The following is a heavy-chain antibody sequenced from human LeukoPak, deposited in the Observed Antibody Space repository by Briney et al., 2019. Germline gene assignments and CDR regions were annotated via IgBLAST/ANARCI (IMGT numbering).Heavy chain of an antibody. CDR3: ARVDGGSGWYYFDY. Sequence: SETLSLTCTVSGDSISSYYWSWIRQPPGKGLDWIGYMYYSGSTNCNPSLKSRVTMSVDTSKNQFSLKLSPVTAADTAVYYCARVDGGSGWYYFDYWGQGTLVTVSS. V-gene: IGHV4-59*01. J-gene: IGHJ4*02. CDR1: GDSISSYY. D-gene: IGHD6-19*01. CDR2: MYYSGST.